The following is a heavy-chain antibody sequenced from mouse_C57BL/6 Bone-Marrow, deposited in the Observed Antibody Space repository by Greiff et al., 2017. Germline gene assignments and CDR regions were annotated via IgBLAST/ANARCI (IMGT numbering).Heavy chain of an antibody. D-gene: IGHD1-1*01. V-gene: IGHV1-64*01. Sequence: VQLQQPGAELVKPEASVKLSCKASGYTFTSYWMHWVKQRPGQGLEWIGMIHPNSGSTNYNEKFKSKATLTVDKSSSTAYMQLSSLTSEDSAVYYCARDEIYYYGSSLWFAYWGQGTLVTVSA. J-gene: IGHJ3*01. CDR2: IHPNSGST. CDR3: ARDEIYYYGSSLWFAY. CDR1: GYTFTSYW.